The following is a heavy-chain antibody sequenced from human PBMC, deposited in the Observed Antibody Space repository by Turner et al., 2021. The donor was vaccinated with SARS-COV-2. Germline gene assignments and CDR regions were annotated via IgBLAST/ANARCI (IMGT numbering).Heavy chain of an antibody. CDR3: ARELAGRFGGATEIDY. CDR1: GFTFSSYS. V-gene: IGHV3-21*01. D-gene: IGHD1-26*01. Sequence: EVQLVESGGGLVKPGGSLRLSCAASGFTFSSYSMNWVRQAPGKGLEWVSFISSISSYIYYADSVKGRFTISRDNAKNSLYLQMNSLRAEDTAVYYCARELAGRFGGATEIDYWGQGTLVTVSS. J-gene: IGHJ4*02. CDR2: ISSISSYI.